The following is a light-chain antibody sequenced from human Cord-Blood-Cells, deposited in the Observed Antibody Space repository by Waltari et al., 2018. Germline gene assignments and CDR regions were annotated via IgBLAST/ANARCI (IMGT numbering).Light chain of an antibody. CDR3: QKYNSAPSLT. V-gene: IGKV1-27*01. CDR1: QGISTY. CDR2: EAS. Sequence: DIQMTQYPSSLSASVGDRVTITCRASQGISTYLAWYQQKPGKVPKLLIYEASTVQSGVPSRFSGSGSGTDFTLSISSLQPEDVASYYCQKYNSAPSLTFGGGTKVEIK. J-gene: IGKJ4*01.